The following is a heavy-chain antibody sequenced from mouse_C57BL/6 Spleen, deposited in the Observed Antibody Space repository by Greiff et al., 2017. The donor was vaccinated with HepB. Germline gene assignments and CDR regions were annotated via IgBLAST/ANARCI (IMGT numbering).Heavy chain of an antibody. CDR3: ARWGSSGYGAMDY. J-gene: IGHJ4*01. Sequence: VQLQQSGPELVKPGASVKISCKASGYTFTDYYMNWVKQSHGKSLEWIGDINPNNGGTSYNQKFKGKATLTVDKSSSTAYMELRSLTSEDSAVYYCARWGSSGYGAMDYWGQGTSVTVSS. CDR1: GYTFTDYY. D-gene: IGHD3-2*02. CDR2: INPNNGGT. V-gene: IGHV1-26*01.